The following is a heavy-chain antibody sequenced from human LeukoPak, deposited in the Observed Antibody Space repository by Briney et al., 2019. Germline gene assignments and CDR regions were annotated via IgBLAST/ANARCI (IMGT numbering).Heavy chain of an antibody. CDR3: ARPLTGDYVDY. CDR2: ISSGSSYT. CDR1: GFTFSDYY. J-gene: IGHJ4*02. Sequence: GGSLRLSCAASGFTFSDYYMSWIRQAPGKGLEWVSYISSGSSYTTYADSVKGRFTISRDNAKNSLYLQMNSLRAEDTAVYYCARPLTGDYVDYWGQGTLVTVSS. V-gene: IGHV3-11*06. D-gene: IGHD1-14*01.